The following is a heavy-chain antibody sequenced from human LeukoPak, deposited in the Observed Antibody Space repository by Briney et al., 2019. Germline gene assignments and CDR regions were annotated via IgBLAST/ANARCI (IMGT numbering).Heavy chain of an antibody. Sequence: PGGSLRLSCTASGFTFGDYAMSWFRQAPGKGLEWVGFIRSKAYGGTTEYAASVRGGFTISRDDSKSIAYLQMNSLKTEDTAVYYCTRAYTQLGFDPWGQGTLVTVSS. CDR1: GFTFGDYA. V-gene: IGHV3-49*03. CDR2: IRSKAYGGTT. CDR3: TRAYTQLGFDP. D-gene: IGHD2-2*01. J-gene: IGHJ5*02.